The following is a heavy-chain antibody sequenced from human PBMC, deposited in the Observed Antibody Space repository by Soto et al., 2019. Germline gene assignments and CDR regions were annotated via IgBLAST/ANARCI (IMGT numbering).Heavy chain of an antibody. CDR1: GFTFSSNA. CDR3: AKDHIVAVPDAFYI. D-gene: IGHD2-21*01. Sequence: EVQLLESGGGLVQPGGSLRLSCAASGFTFSSNAMSWVRQAPGKGLEWVSGISGSGGSKYYADSVKGRFTISRDNSKNTLYLQMNSLRADDTVVYYCAKDHIVAVPDAFYIWGQGTMVTVSS. CDR2: ISGSGGSK. J-gene: IGHJ3*02. V-gene: IGHV3-23*01.